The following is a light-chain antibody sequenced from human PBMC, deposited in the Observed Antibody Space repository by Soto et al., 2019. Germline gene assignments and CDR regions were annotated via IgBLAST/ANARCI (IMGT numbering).Light chain of an antibody. CDR2: AAS. CDR1: ESIDNW. CDR3: QQYHSYPWT. V-gene: IGKV1-5*01. Sequence: DIPLTQSPSTLSASLGHTVPITCRASESIDNWLAWYQQKPGKAPKLLIFAASTLVRGVPSRFSGRGSGTDFTLTISSLQPDDFATDYCQQYHSYPWTFGQGTKVDIK. J-gene: IGKJ1*01.